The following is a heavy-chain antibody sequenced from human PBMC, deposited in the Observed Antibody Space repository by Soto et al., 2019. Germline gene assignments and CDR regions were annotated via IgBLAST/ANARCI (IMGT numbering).Heavy chain of an antibody. CDR1: GGSISGSSYY. CDR3: LDMIGQWLPRD. J-gene: IGHJ4*02. V-gene: IGHV4-39*01. Sequence: QLQLQESGQGLVKPSETLSLTCTVSGGSISGSSYYWGWIRQPPGKGLEWIGNIYHSGTSYYYPTLKSRVTIAVDTSRNQFSLTLNFVTAADTAVYYCLDMIGQWLPRDWCQGTVVTVSS. D-gene: IGHD6-19*01. CDR2: IYHSGTS.